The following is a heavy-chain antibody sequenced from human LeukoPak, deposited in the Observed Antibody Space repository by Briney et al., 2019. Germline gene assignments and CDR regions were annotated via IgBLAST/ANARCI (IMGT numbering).Heavy chain of an antibody. Sequence: GESLKISCKGSGYSFTSYWIGWVRQTPGKGLEWMGIIYPGDSDTRYSPSFQGQVTISADKSISTAYLQWSSLKASDTAMYYCARGGYCSSTYCYTPEYTPTPLFDPWGQGTLVTVSS. D-gene: IGHD2-2*02. J-gene: IGHJ5*02. CDR1: GYSFTSYW. CDR2: IYPGDSDT. CDR3: ARGGYCSSTYCYTPEYTPTPLFDP. V-gene: IGHV5-51*01.